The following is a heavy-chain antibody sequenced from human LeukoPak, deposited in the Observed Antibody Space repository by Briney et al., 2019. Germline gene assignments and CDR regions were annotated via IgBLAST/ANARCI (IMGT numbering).Heavy chain of an antibody. V-gene: IGHV4-31*03. CDR2: IYYSGST. CDR1: GGSISSGGYY. D-gene: IGHD2-21*02. J-gene: IGHJ4*02. CDR3: AREALQDCGGDCYPTLFDY. Sequence: SETLSLTCTVSGGSISSGGYYWSWIRQHPGKGLEWIAYIYYSGSTYYNPSLKSRVTISVDTSKNQFSLKLSSVTAADTAVYYCAREALQDCGGDCYPTLFDYWGQGTLVTVSS.